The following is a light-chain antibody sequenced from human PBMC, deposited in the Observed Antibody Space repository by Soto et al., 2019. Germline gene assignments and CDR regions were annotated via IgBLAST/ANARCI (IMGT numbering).Light chain of an antibody. CDR1: SSDVGGYNY. Sequence: QSALTQPASVSGSPGQSITISCTGTSSDVGGYNYVSWYQQHPGKAPKLMIYEVNNRPSGVSNRFSGSKSGNTASLTISGLQAEDEADDYCSSYTSSSTTYVFGTGTKVTVL. V-gene: IGLV2-14*01. CDR2: EVN. CDR3: SSYTSSSTTYV. J-gene: IGLJ1*01.